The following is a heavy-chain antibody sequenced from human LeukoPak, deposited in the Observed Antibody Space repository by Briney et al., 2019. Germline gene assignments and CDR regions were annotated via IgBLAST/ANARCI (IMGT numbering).Heavy chain of an antibody. CDR3: AKDPTIFGVVMSAFDY. V-gene: IGHV3-23*01. D-gene: IGHD3-3*01. CDR2: ISGSGGST. CDR1: GFTFSSYA. Sequence: GGSLRLSCAASGFTFSSYAMSWVRQAPGKGLEWVSAISGSGGSTYYADSVKDRFTISRDNSKNTLYLQMNSLRAEDTAVYYCAKDPTIFGVVMSAFDYWGQGTLVTVSS. J-gene: IGHJ4*02.